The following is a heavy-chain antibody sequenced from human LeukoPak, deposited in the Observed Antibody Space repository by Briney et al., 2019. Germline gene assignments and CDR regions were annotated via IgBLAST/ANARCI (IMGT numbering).Heavy chain of an antibody. CDR3: ARDFFHGHCSGLSCFLLDY. J-gene: IGHJ4*02. CDR2: ISAHYGNT. D-gene: IGHD2-15*01. CDR1: GYIFTRYG. Sequence: ASVKVSCRASGYIFTRYGISWVRQAPGQGLEGMGWISAHYGNTNYAQKFQDRVTMTTDTSTNTAYMEVRSLRPDDTAVYYCARDFFHGHCSGLSCFLLDYWGQGSLVTVSS. V-gene: IGHV1-18*04.